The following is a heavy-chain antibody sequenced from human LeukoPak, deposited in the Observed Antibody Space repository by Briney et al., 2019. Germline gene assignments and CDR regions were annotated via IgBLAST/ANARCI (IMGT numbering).Heavy chain of an antibody. CDR2: IYYSGST. CDR3: ARVGVYYGSGSYGYYFDY. D-gene: IGHD3-10*01. Sequence: SETLSLTCTVSGGSISSYYWSWIRQPPGKGLEWIGYIYYSGSTNYNPSLKSRVTISVDTSKNQFPLKLSSVTAADTAVYYCARVGVYYGSGSYGYYFDYWGQGTLVTVSS. CDR1: GGSISSYY. J-gene: IGHJ4*02. V-gene: IGHV4-59*01.